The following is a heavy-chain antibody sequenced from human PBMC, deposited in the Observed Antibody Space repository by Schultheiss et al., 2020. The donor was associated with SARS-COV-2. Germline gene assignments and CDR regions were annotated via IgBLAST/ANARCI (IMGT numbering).Heavy chain of an antibody. CDR1: GFTFRNYW. CDR3: ATAPYTSGWFDY. V-gene: IGHV3-33*08. D-gene: IGHD6-19*01. Sequence: GGSLRLSCAASGFTFRNYWMHWVRQIPGKGLEWVAVIWYDGSNKYYADSVKGRFTISRDNSKNTLYLQMNSLRAEDTSVYYCATAPYTSGWFDYWGRGTLVTVSS. CDR2: IWYDGSNK. J-gene: IGHJ4*02.